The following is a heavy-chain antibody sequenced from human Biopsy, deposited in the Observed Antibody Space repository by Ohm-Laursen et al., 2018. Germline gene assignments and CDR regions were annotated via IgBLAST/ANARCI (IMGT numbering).Heavy chain of an antibody. CDR2: INPSGSTT. V-gene: IGHV1-46*01. CDR1: GFSFTGYY. Sequence: ASVKVSCKAPGFSFTGYYIHWGRQAPGQALEGMGMINPSGSTTSYPQIFQGRVTMTRDASKSTVYMELSSLRSADTAVYFCARNTGWYGDLYYFDYWGQGTLVTVSS. J-gene: IGHJ4*02. D-gene: IGHD6-19*01. CDR3: ARNTGWYGDLYYFDY.